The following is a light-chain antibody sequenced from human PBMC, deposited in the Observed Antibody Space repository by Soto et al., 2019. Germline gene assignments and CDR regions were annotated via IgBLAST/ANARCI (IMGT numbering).Light chain of an antibody. J-gene: IGKJ5*01. V-gene: IGKV3-15*01. Sequence: EIVMTQSPATLSVSPGERVTLSCRASQSVSCLARYQHKPGQPPRLLIYGASTRATGIPARFSGSGSGTDFTLTISSLQSEDSAVYFCQHCSAWPLFTFGQGTRLEIK. CDR1: QSVSC. CDR3: QHCSAWPLFT. CDR2: GAS.